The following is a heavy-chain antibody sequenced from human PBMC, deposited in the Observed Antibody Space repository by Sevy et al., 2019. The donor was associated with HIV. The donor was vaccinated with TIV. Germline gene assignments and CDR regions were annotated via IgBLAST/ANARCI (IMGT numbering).Heavy chain of an antibody. CDR2: ISYDGSNK. Sequence: GGSLRLSCAASGFTFSSYAMHWVRQAPGKGLEWVAVISYDGSNKYYADSVKGRFTISRDNSKNTLYLQMNSLRAEDTAVYYCARDPGVGRLGNYYGMDVWGQGTTVTVSS. V-gene: IGHV3-30-3*01. CDR3: ARDPGVGRLGNYYGMDV. D-gene: IGHD1-26*01. CDR1: GFTFSSYA. J-gene: IGHJ6*02.